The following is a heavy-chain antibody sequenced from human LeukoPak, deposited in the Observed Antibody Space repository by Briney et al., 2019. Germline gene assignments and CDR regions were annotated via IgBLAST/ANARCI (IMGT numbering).Heavy chain of an antibody. CDR3: ARHGRMGTINPSY. D-gene: IGHD5-24*01. Sequence: PSETLSLTCTASGGSISNSSYYWGWIRQPPGKGLEWIGSVYYSGSTYYNPSLKSRATISVDTSKNQFSLKLSSVTAADTAVYYCARHGRMGTINPSYWGQGTLVTVSS. CDR2: VYYSGST. V-gene: IGHV4-39*01. J-gene: IGHJ4*02. CDR1: GGSISNSSYY.